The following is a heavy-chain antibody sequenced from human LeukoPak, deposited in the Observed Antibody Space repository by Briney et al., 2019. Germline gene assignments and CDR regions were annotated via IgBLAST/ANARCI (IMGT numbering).Heavy chain of an antibody. CDR2: ISSSGNTI. J-gene: IGHJ5*02. V-gene: IGHV3-48*03. Sequence: AGGSLRRSCAASGFTCNSFEMNWVRRAQGKGLEWVSYISSSGNTIYYAESVKGRFTISRDNSKNYLYLQMNSLRAEDTAVYYCARETYDSSAYPVLNYFDPWGQGTLVTVSS. CDR3: ARETYDSSAYPVLNYFDP. D-gene: IGHD3-22*01. CDR1: GFTCNSFE.